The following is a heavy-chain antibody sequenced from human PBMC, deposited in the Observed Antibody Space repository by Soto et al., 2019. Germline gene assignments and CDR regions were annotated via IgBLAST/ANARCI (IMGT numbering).Heavy chain of an antibody. V-gene: IGHV2-5*02. CDR2: IYWDDDK. Sequence: QITLNESGPTVVKPTETLTLTCTFSGFSLTTSGVGVGWVRQSPGKAPEWLAFIYWDDDKRYSTSLKSRLTLTKDTSKNQVVQTMANVDPADTATYFCAHRVLRAVFGLVTTTAIYFDFWGQGTPVVVSS. CDR1: GFSLTTSGVG. J-gene: IGHJ4*02. D-gene: IGHD3-3*01. CDR3: AHRVLRAVFGLVTTTAIYFDF.